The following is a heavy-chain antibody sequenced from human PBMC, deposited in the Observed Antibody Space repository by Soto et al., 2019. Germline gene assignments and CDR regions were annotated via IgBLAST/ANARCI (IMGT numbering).Heavy chain of an antibody. Sequence: ASVKVSCKASGYTFTSYGISWVRQAPGQGLEWMGWISAYNGNTNYAQKLQGRVTMTTDTSTSTAYMELRSLRSDDTAVYYCARGRYNWNYLYYYYGMDVWGQGTTVTVSS. CDR3: ARGRYNWNYLYYYYGMDV. D-gene: IGHD1-7*01. CDR1: GYTFTSYG. CDR2: ISAYNGNT. V-gene: IGHV1-18*04. J-gene: IGHJ6*02.